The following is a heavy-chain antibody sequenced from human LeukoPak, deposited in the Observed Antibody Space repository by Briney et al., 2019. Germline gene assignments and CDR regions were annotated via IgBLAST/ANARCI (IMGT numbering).Heavy chain of an antibody. D-gene: IGHD2-2*01. V-gene: IGHV1-2*02. CDR2: INPNSGGT. J-gene: IGHJ5*02. CDR3: ARVGNSVPAALDWFDP. Sequence: GASVKVSCEASGYTFTGYYMHWVRRAPGQGLGWMGWINPNSGGTNYSQKFQGRVTMTRDTSISTAYMELSRLRSDDTAVYYCARVGNSVPAALDWFDPWGQGTLVTVSS. CDR1: GYTFTGYY.